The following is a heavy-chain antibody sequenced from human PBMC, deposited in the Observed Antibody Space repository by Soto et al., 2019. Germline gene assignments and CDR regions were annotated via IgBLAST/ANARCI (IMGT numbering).Heavy chain of an antibody. V-gene: IGHV1-69*13. CDR3: AREGSYGYYYYYYGMDV. CDR1: GGTFSSYA. D-gene: IGHD5-18*01. CDR2: IIPIFGTA. J-gene: IGHJ6*02. Sequence: SVKVSCKASGGTFSSYAISWVRQAPGQGLEWMGGIIPIFGTANYAQKFQGRVTITADESTSTAYMELSSLRSEDTAVYYCAREGSYGYYYYYYGMDVWGQGTTVTVSS.